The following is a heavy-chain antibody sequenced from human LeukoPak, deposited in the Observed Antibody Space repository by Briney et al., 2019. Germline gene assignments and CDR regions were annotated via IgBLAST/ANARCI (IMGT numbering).Heavy chain of an antibody. CDR1: GGSISSSSYY. V-gene: IGHV4-39*01. Sequence: PSETLSLTCTVSGGSISSSSYYWGWIRQPPGTGLEWIGSIYYSGSTYYNPSLKSRVTISVDTSKNQFSLKLSSVTAADTAVYYCARHGSIVVVTAILGLDYWGQGTLVTVSS. CDR2: IYYSGST. D-gene: IGHD2-21*02. CDR3: ARHGSIVVVTAILGLDY. J-gene: IGHJ4*02.